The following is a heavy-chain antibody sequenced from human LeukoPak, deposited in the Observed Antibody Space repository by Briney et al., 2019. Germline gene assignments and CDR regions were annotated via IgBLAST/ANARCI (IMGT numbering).Heavy chain of an antibody. CDR1: GFTLRTYG. CDR3: AKDWGYYDSSAISD. V-gene: IGHV3-30*02. J-gene: IGHJ4*02. CDR2: IRFDGSKK. D-gene: IGHD3-22*01. Sequence: GGSLRLSCAASGFTLRTYGMHWVRQAPGKGLEWVAFIRFDGSKKKYVESVKGRFTISRDNSKNTLYLQMNSLSGADTAVYYCAKDWGYYDSSAISDWGQGTLVIVSS.